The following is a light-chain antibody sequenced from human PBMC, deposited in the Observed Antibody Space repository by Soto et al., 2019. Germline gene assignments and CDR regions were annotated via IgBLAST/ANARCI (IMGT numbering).Light chain of an antibody. Sequence: IALTQSPGTLSLSPGDRATLSCRARQSVPNNYIAWYQQKPRQAPRLLIYGASRRATGIPDRFSGSGSGTDFTLTINRLAPEDSAMYNCQQYGSSPYNFGQGSKREIK. CDR3: QQYGSSPYN. CDR1: QSVPNNY. J-gene: IGKJ2*01. CDR2: GAS. V-gene: IGKV3-20*01.